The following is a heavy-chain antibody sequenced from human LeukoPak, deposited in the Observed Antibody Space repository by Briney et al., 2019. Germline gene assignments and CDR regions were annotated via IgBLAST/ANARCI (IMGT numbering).Heavy chain of an antibody. CDR3: ARQHGVRVLLWFGELSFDY. CDR2: IYYSGST. D-gene: IGHD3-10*01. J-gene: IGHJ4*02. CDR1: GGSISSSSYY. Sequence: SETLSLTCTVSGGSISSSSYYWGWIRQPPGKGLEWIGSIYYSGSTYYNPSLKGRVTISVDTSKNQFSLKLSSVTAADTAVYYCARQHGVRVLLWFGELSFDYWGQGTLVTASS. V-gene: IGHV4-39*01.